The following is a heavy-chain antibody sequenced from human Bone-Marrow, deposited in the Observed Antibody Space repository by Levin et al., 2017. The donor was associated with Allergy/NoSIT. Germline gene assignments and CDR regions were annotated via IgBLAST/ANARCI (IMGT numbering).Heavy chain of an antibody. CDR3: ATATAAGWLDP. Sequence: ASVKVSCKISGDTLIQSSMHWVRQAPGKGLEWMGGYDAEEGETKYAQEFQGRLTLTEDTSTDTAYMELNSLRSDDTAIYYCATATAAGWLDPWGQGTLVTVSS. CDR2: YDAEEGET. CDR1: GDTLIQSS. D-gene: IGHD6-13*01. J-gene: IGHJ5*02. V-gene: IGHV1-24*01.